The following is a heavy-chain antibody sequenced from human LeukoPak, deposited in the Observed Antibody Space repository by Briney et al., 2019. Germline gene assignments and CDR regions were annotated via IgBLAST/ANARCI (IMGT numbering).Heavy chain of an antibody. Sequence: GGSLRLSCAASGFTFSRYSMNWVRQAPGKGLEWVSAISGSASSTYHADSVKGRFTISRDNSKNTLYLQMNSLRAEDTAVYYCAKDRVATERYYMDVWGKGTTVTISS. V-gene: IGHV3-23*01. D-gene: IGHD6-13*01. CDR3: AKDRVATERYYMDV. CDR1: GFTFSRYS. J-gene: IGHJ6*03. CDR2: ISGSASST.